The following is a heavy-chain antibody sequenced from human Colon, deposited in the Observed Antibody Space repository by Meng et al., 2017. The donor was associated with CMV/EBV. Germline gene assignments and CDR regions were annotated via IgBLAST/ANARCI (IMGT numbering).Heavy chain of an antibody. CDR3: AKGSSEFLYYGMDV. J-gene: IGHJ6*02. CDR1: GFTFRNHA. CDR2: IYAGGRST. D-gene: IGHD3-10*01. Sequence: GGSLRLSCAASGFTFRNHAMSWVRQAPGKGLEWVSVIYAGGRSTYFADSVKGRFIISRDDSKHTLYMEMNSLRAEDTAVYYCAKGSSEFLYYGMDVWGQGTTVTVSS. V-gene: IGHV3-23*03.